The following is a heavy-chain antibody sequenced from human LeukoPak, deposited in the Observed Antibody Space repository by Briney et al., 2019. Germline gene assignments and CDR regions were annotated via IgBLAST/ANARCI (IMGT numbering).Heavy chain of an antibody. CDR3: ARSRIAAARTPFDY. Sequence: GGSLRLSCAASGFTFSSHSMNWVRQAPGKGLEWVSYIRSSSSTIYYADSVKGRFTISRDNAKNSLYLQMNSLRSEDTAVYYCARSRIAAARTPFDYWGQGTLVTVSS. V-gene: IGHV3-48*04. CDR1: GFTFSSHS. CDR2: IRSSSSTI. J-gene: IGHJ4*02. D-gene: IGHD6-13*01.